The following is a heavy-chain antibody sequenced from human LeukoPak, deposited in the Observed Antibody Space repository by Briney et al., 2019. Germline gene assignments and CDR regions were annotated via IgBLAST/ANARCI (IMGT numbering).Heavy chain of an antibody. J-gene: IGHJ4*02. CDR1: GFTFSSYG. CDR2: ISFTSNYI. Sequence: KPGGSLRLSCAASGFTFSSYGMNWVRQTPGKGLEWVSSISFTSNYIYYADSVKGRFTISRDNAKNSLYLQMNSLRAEDTAVYYCAKELAPYYQLHQDWGQGTLVTVSS. D-gene: IGHD2-2*01. V-gene: IGHV3-21*01. CDR3: AKELAPYYQLHQD.